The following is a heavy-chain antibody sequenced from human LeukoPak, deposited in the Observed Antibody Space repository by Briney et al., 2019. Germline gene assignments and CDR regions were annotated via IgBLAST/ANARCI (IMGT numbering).Heavy chain of an antibody. D-gene: IGHD3-10*01. CDR2: IYSGGST. Sequence: GGSLRLSCAASGFTVSSNYMSWVRQAPGKGLEWVSVIYSGGSTYYADSVKGRFTISRDNSKNTLYLQMNSLRAEDTAVYYCASPDGGRAYGMDVWGQGTTVTVSS. CDR1: GFTVSSNY. V-gene: IGHV3-53*01. J-gene: IGHJ6*02. CDR3: ASPDGGRAYGMDV.